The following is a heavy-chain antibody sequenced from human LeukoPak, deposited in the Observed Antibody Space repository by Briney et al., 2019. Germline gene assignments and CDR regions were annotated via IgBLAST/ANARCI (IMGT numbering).Heavy chain of an antibody. Sequence: ASVKVSCKASGYTFTSYGISWVRQAPGQGLEWMGWINPNSGGTNYAQKFQGWVTMTRDTSISTAYMELSRLRSDDTAVYYCVINSGYDSPLDYWGQGTLVTVSS. CDR2: INPNSGGT. CDR1: GYTFTSYG. J-gene: IGHJ4*02. V-gene: IGHV1-2*04. CDR3: VINSGYDSPLDY. D-gene: IGHD5-12*01.